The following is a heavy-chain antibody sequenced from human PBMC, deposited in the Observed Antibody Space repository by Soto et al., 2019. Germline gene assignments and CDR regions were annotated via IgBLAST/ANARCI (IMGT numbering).Heavy chain of an antibody. D-gene: IGHD3-10*01. Sequence: GGSLRLSCAASGFAFSSHPMSWVRQAPEKGLEWVAGISDGGDLTYNADSVKGRFAISRDNSKDTLYLEMKSLRAEDTAVYYCARRVIGSSRAFDIWGQGTKVTVSS. CDR1: GFAFSSHP. V-gene: IGHV3-23*01. J-gene: IGHJ3*02. CDR3: ARRVIGSSRAFDI. CDR2: ISDGGDLT.